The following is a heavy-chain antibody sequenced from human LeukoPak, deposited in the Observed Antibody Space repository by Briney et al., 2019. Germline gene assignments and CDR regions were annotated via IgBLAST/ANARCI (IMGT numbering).Heavy chain of an antibody. D-gene: IGHD3-22*01. V-gene: IGHV4-61*02. CDR1: GASISSGGYY. CDR2: IYTSGST. CDR3: AREGYYDSSGYYPDY. J-gene: IGHJ4*02. Sequence: PSETLSLTCTVSGASISSGGYYWSWIRQPAGKGLEWIGRIYTSGSTNYNPSLKSRVTMSVDTSKNQFSLKLSSVTAADTAVYYCAREGYYDSSGYYPDYWGQGTLVTVSS.